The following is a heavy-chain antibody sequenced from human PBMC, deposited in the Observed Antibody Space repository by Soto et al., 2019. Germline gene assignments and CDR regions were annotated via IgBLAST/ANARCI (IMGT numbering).Heavy chain of an antibody. Sequence: GGSLRLSCAASGFTFSSYSMNWVRQAPGKGLEWVSSISSSSSYIYYADSVKGRFTISRDNAKNSLYLQMNSLRAEDTAVYYCARVLHTHYYGSGSENENFDYWGQGTLVTVSS. CDR1: GFTFSSYS. D-gene: IGHD3-10*01. CDR3: ARVLHTHYYGSGSENENFDY. J-gene: IGHJ4*02. V-gene: IGHV3-21*01. CDR2: ISSSSSYI.